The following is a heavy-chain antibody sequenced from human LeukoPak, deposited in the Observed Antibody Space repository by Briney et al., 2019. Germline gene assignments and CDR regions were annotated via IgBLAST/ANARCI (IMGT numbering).Heavy chain of an antibody. J-gene: IGHJ5*02. D-gene: IGHD6-6*01. Sequence: SETLSLTCTVSGGSISSSSYYWGWIRQPPGKGLEWIGSIYSSGSTYYNPSLKSRVTISVDTSKNQFSLKLSSVTAADTAVYYCARDALPFVPRSSSTPGNWFDPWGQGTLVTVSS. CDR3: ARDALPFVPRSSSTPGNWFDP. CDR1: GGSISSSSYY. V-gene: IGHV4-39*07. CDR2: IYSSGST.